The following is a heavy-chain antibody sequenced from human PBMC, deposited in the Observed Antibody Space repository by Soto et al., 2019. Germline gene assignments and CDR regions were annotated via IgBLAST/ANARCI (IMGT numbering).Heavy chain of an antibody. J-gene: IGHJ5*02. CDR2: IYYSGST. CDR3: ARVPGVGLSARWFDP. Sequence: QVQLQESGPGLVKPSETLTLTCTVSGGSVNNGNYYWSWIRQPPGKGLEWIGHIYYSGSTNYNPSLKSRVIISIDTSKKQFSLKLSSVTAADTAVYFCARVPGVGLSARWFDPWGQGALVTVSS. V-gene: IGHV4-61*01. D-gene: IGHD2-8*01. CDR1: GGSVNNGNYY.